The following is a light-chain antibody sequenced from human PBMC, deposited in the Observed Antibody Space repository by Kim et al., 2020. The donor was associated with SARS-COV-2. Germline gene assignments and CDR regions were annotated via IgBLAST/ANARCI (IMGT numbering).Light chain of an antibody. Sequence: AIQMTQSPSSLSTSVGDTVTITCRASQGIRNDLGWYQQKPGKAPKLLIYSASSLQSGVPSRFSGSGSGTDFTLTISSLQPEDFATYYCLQDYNYPYTFGQGTKLEI. CDR3: LQDYNYPYT. J-gene: IGKJ2*01. V-gene: IGKV1-6*01. CDR2: SAS. CDR1: QGIRND.